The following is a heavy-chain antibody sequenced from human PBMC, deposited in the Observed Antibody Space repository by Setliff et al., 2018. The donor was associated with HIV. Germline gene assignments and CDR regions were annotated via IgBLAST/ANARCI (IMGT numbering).Heavy chain of an antibody. CDR2: INHSGGT. V-gene: IGHV4-34*01. J-gene: IGHJ4*02. CDR3: ARRGMWSYETGGNPTATFDY. CDR1: GGTFSLHY. Sequence: SETLSLTCAVSGGTFSLHYYTWIRQSPLRGLEWIGEINHSGGTRYNPSLESRVTMSLDSSRKQFSLRLISVTAADTAVYYCARRGMWSYETGGNPTATFDYWGQGVLVTVSS. D-gene: IGHD2-8*02.